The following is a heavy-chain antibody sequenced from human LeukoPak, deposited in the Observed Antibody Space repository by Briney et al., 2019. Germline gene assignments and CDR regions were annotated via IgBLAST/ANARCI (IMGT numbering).Heavy chain of an antibody. CDR3: VGRCSRTDCHQSSFGMDV. J-gene: IGHJ6*02. CDR1: GFAFRTYS. V-gene: IGHV3-21*01. Sequence: GSLRLSCGASGFAFRTYSMSWVRQAPGKGLEWVSSVSGSGAYIYYADSVKGRFTISRDNAKNSLSLQMSSLRAEDTAVYYCVGRCSRTDCHQSSFGMDVWGQGTTVTVSS. D-gene: IGHD2-2*01. CDR2: VSGSGAYI.